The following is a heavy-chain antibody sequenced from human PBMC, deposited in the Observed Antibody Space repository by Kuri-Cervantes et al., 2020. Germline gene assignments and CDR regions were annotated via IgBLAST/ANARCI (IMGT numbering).Heavy chain of an antibody. V-gene: IGHV3-30*03. CDR3: ASLGDCYNCNRDY. CDR1: GFTFSSYA. Sequence: GGSLRLSCAASGFTFSSYAMSWVRQAPGKGLEWVAVISYDGSNKYYADSVKGRFTISRDNSKNTLYLQMNSLRAEDTAVYYCASLGDCYNCNRDYWGQGTLVTVSS. J-gene: IGHJ4*02. D-gene: IGHD2-21*02. CDR2: ISYDGSNK.